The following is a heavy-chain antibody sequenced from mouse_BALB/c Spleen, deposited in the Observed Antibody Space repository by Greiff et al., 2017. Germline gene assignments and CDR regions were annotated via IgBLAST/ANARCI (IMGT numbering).Heavy chain of an antibody. CDR3: ARLAQLGLLDY. CDR1: GFTFSSYT. V-gene: IGHV5-6-4*01. CDR2: ISSGGSYT. Sequence: EVQLVESGGGLVKPGGSLKLSCAASGFTFSSYTMSWVRQTPEKRLEWVATISSGGSYTYYPDSVKGRFTISRDNAKNTLYLQMSSLKSEDTAMYYCARLAQLGLLDYWGQGTSVTVSS. J-gene: IGHJ4*01. D-gene: IGHD3-1*01.